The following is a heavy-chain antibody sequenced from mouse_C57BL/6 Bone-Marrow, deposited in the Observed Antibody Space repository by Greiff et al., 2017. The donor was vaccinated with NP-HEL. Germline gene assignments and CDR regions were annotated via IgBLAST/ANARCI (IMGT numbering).Heavy chain of an antibody. CDR3: ARDCGSSCWYFDV. V-gene: IGHV1-69*01. CDR1: GYTFTSYW. CDR2: IDPSDSYT. Sequence: QVHVKQPGAELVMPGASVKLSCKASGYTFTSYWMHWVKQRPGQGLEWIGEIDPSDSYTNYNQKFKGKSTLTVDKSSSTAYMQLSSLTSEDSAVDYCARDCGSSCWYFDVWGTGTTVTVSS. J-gene: IGHJ1*03. D-gene: IGHD1-1*01.